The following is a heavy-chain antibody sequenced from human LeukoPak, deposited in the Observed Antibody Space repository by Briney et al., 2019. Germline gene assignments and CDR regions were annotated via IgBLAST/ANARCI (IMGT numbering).Heavy chain of an antibody. CDR1: GFFFNAYQ. V-gene: IGHV1-2*02. Sequence: ASVKVSCKASGFFFNAYQMHWLGQAPGQGLEWMGWLDRNSGGTNIAQKFQGRVTMTRDTSMSTVYMDLTGPTSDDTAIFFCARGDSWYLGLDYWGRGSLVTVSS. CDR2: LDRNSGGT. CDR3: ARGDSWYLGLDY. D-gene: IGHD6-13*01. J-gene: IGHJ4*02.